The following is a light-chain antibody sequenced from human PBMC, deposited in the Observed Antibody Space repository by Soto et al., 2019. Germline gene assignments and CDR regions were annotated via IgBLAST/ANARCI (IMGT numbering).Light chain of an antibody. CDR1: QSISSL. V-gene: IGKV1-39*01. Sequence: DIQMTQSPSSLSASVGDRVTITCRASQSISSLLNWYQQKPGKAPKLLIYAASSLKSGVPSRFSGSGSGKDFTFTINSLQTEDFGTYYCLQTSNTLLYTFGQGTKLEIK. J-gene: IGKJ2*01. CDR2: AAS. CDR3: LQTSNTLLYT.